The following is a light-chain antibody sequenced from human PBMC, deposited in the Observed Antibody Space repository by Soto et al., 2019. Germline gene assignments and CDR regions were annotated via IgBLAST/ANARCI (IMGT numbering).Light chain of an antibody. CDR1: QNIINF. J-gene: IGKJ2*01. V-gene: IGKV1-39*01. CDR2: GAS. CDR3: QQSYSTPYT. Sequence: DIQMTQFPSSLSASVGDRVTITCRASQNIINFLNWYQQKPGKAPNLLIYGASSLQSGDPSRFSGSGSGTDFTLTIANPQPEDFATYFCQQSYSTPYTFGQGTELEI.